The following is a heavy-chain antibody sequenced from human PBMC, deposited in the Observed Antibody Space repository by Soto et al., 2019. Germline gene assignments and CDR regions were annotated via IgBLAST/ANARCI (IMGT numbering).Heavy chain of an antibody. J-gene: IGHJ2*01. CDR1: GYTFIIHP. CDR3: VREVLCSSTDCYKYFDL. CDR2: INTGNGDT. Sequence: GASVKVSCKTSGYTFIIHPMHWVRQAPGQRLEWLGWINTGNGDTKYSQKFQGRVTFTRDTSATTAFMELSSLRSEDTAVYYCVREVLCSSTDCYKYFDLWGRGTLVTVSS. V-gene: IGHV1-3*04. D-gene: IGHD2-2*02.